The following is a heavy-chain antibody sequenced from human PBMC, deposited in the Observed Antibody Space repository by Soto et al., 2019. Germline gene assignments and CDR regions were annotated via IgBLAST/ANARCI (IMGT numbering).Heavy chain of an antibody. V-gene: IGHV4-30-4*01. CDR1: GDSISSGDYY. J-gene: IGHJ3*02. D-gene: IGHD2-2*01. CDR3: ARSLGFCISTSCYPDAFDI. CDR2: IYYSGNT. Sequence: SETLSLTCTVSGDSISSGDYYWSWIRQPPGKGLEWIGCIYYSGNTYYNPSLKRRFSISVDTSKNQFSLKLSSVTAADTAVYYCARSLGFCISTSCYPDAFDIWGQGTMVTVSS.